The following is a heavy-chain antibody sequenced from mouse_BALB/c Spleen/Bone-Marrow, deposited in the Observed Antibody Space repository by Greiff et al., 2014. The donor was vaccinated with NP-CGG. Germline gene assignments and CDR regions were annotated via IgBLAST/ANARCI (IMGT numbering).Heavy chain of an antibody. J-gene: IGHJ2*01. Sequence: VQLQQSGPGLVQPSQSLSITCTVSGSSLTTYGVHWVRQSPGKGLEWLGVIWTGGSTDYNAAFISRLSISKDNSKSQVFFEMNSLQANDTAIYYYARNHRGYYFDYWGQGTTLTVSS. CDR1: GSSLTTYG. CDR3: ARNHRGYYFDY. CDR2: IWTGGST. D-gene: IGHD3-1*01. V-gene: IGHV2-2*02.